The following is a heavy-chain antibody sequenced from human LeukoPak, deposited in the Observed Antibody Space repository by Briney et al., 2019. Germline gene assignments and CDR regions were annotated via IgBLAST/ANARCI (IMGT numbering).Heavy chain of an antibody. Sequence: SETLSLTCTVSGGSINGYYWSWIRQPPGKGLEWIGFVYYSASTNYNPSLKSRVTISVDTSKKQFSLRLSSVTAAETAVYYCARGIMTTVPTFDYWGQETLVTVSS. CDR2: VYYSAST. CDR3: ARGIMTTVPTFDY. V-gene: IGHV4-59*01. CDR1: GGSINGYY. D-gene: IGHD4-17*01. J-gene: IGHJ4*02.